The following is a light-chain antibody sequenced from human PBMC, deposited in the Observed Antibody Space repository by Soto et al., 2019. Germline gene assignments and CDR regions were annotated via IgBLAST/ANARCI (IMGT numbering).Light chain of an antibody. V-gene: IGKV1-5*01. CDR1: QSISRW. Sequence: DIQMTQSPSTLSASVGDRVTITCRASQSISRWLAWFQQKPGKAPKLLIYDGSNLQSGVPARFSGSGSGTEFTLTISSLQPDDFATYFCQQYNTYWTFGQGTKVEIK. CDR3: QQYNTYWT. CDR2: DGS. J-gene: IGKJ1*01.